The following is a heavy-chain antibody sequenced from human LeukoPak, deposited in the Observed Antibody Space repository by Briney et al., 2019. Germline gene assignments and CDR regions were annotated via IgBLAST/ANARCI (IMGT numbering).Heavy chain of an antibody. J-gene: IGHJ6*03. D-gene: IGHD6-13*01. CDR1: GGSISSYY. V-gene: IGHV4-59*01. CDR2: IYYSGST. Sequence: SETLSLTCTVSGGSISSYYWSWIRQPPGKGLEWIGYIYYSGSTNYNPSLKSRVTISVDTSKNQFSLKLSSVTAADTAVYYCARVIHAAGASLDYYYYYYMDVWGKGTTVTISS. CDR3: ARVIHAAGASLDYYYYYYMDV.